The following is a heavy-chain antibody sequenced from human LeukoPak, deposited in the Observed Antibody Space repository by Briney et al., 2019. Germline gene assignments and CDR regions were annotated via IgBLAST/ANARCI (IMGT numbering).Heavy chain of an antibody. CDR2: ISGSGGST. D-gene: IGHD2-15*01. Sequence: ISGSGGSTYYADSVKCRFTISRDNSKNTLYLQMNSLRAEDTAVYYCAKDGDIVVVVAPNYWGQGTLVTVSS. CDR3: AKDGDIVVVVAPNY. V-gene: IGHV3-23*01. J-gene: IGHJ4*02.